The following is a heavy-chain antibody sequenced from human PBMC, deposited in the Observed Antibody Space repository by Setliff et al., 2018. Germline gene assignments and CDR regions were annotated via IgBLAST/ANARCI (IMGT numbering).Heavy chain of an antibody. CDR2: ISAYNGNT. J-gene: IGHJ5*02. CDR3: ARIMGIVGDNWFDP. CDR1: GYTFTSYG. Sequence: GASVKVSCKASGYTFTSYGISWVRQAPGQGLEWMGWISAYNGNTNYAQKLQGRVTMTTDTSTSTAYMELRSLRSDDTAVYYCARIMGIVGDNWFDPWGQGTLVTVSS. D-gene: IGHD1-26*01. V-gene: IGHV1-18*01.